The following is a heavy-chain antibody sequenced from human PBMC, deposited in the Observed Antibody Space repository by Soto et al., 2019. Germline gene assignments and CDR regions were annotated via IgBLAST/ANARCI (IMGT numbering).Heavy chain of an antibody. CDR3: ARDPGCTSTSCYTGVLDY. Sequence: HPGGSLRLSCAASGFTFSIYEMNWVRQAPGKGLEWVSFISTSGSTIYYADSVKGRFTISRDNAKNSLFLQMNSLRAKDTAVYYCARDPGCTSTSCYTGVLDYWGQGTLVTVSS. V-gene: IGHV3-48*03. CDR1: GFTFSIYE. D-gene: IGHD2-2*02. CDR2: ISTSGSTI. J-gene: IGHJ4*02.